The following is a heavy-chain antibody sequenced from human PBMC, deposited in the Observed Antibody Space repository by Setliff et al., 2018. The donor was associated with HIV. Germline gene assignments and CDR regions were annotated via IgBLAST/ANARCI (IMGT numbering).Heavy chain of an antibody. CDR2: INEDGNKK. V-gene: IGHV3-7*01. Sequence: GGSLRLSCATSRSSFSTFWMTWVRRTPGKGLEWIANINEDGNKKYHADSVWGRFTISRDNAKNSLYLQMNSLRAEDTAVYYCAREALVSSYYFDYWGQGTLVTVSS. D-gene: IGHD6-6*01. CDR3: AREALVSSYYFDY. CDR1: RSSFSTFW. J-gene: IGHJ4*02.